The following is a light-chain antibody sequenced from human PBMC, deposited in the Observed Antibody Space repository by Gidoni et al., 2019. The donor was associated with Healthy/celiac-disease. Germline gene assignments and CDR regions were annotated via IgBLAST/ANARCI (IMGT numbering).Light chain of an antibody. V-gene: IGKV2-28*01. CDR3: MQAQQTPIT. CDR2: SGS. J-gene: IGKJ5*01. CDR1: QSFLHSNGYNY. Sequence: DLEMTQPPLSLPVTPGEPASISCRARQSFLHSNGYNYSDWYLQKPGQSPQLLIYSGSIRASGVPDRFSGSGSGTDFTLKISRVEAEDVGVYYCMQAQQTPITFGRGTRLEIK.